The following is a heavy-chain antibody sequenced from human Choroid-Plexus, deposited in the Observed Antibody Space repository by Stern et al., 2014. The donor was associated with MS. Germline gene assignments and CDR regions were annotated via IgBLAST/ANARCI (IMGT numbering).Heavy chain of an antibody. D-gene: IGHD2-8*01. Sequence: VQLVESGGGVVQPGRPLRLSCVASGFTFGSCAMHWVRQAPGKGLEWVAGVSYDGSNKDYSDSVKGRFTISRDNSQNTHYMQMSSLRPEDTAVYYCAKDHQSLTYFFDPWGQGSLVTVSS. CDR2: VSYDGSNK. J-gene: IGHJ5*02. CDR3: AKDHQSLTYFFDP. V-gene: IGHV3-30*18. CDR1: GFTFGSCA.